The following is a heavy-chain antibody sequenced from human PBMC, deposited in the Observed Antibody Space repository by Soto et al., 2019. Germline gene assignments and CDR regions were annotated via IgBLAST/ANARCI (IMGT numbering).Heavy chain of an antibody. J-gene: IGHJ4*02. V-gene: IGHV3-11*06. CDR2: IVNKDTYT. Sequence: GGSQRLSCEASGFTFSDYHMSWIRQAPGKGLEWVSYIVNKDTYTNYADSVKGRFTISRDNAKNSLYLEMNSLRAEDTAIYYCARLRASSWYMGGYLDYWGLGTLVTVSS. CDR3: ARLRASSWYMGGYLDY. D-gene: IGHD6-13*01. CDR1: GFTFSDYH.